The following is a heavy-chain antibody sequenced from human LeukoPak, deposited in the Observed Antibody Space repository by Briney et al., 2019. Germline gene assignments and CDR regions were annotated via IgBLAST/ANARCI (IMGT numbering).Heavy chain of an antibody. Sequence: SETLCLTCTVSGGSISSYYWSWIRQPPGKGLEWVGYISYGGSTNYNPSPESRGTISSDTTTNQFSLKLSSVTAAETAVYYCARDRFAANWNDVGGHYYYYGTDVWGRGTTVTVSS. V-gene: IGHV4-59*01. CDR1: GGSISSYY. CDR2: ISYGGST. D-gene: IGHD1-1*01. CDR3: ARDRFAANWNDVGGHYYYYGTDV. J-gene: IGHJ6*04.